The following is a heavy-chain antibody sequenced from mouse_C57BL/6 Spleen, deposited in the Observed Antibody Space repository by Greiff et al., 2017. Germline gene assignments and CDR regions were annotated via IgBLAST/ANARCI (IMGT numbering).Heavy chain of an antibody. CDR2: ISSGSSTI. CDR3: AREGGYYYAMDY. Sequence: DVHLVESGGGLVKPGGSLKLSCAASGFTFSDYGMHWVRQAAEKGLEWVAYISSGSSTIYYADTVKGRFTISRDNAKNTLFLQMTSLRSEDTAMYYCAREGGYYYAMDYWGQGTSVTVSS. D-gene: IGHD2-2*01. J-gene: IGHJ4*01. V-gene: IGHV5-17*01. CDR1: GFTFSDYG.